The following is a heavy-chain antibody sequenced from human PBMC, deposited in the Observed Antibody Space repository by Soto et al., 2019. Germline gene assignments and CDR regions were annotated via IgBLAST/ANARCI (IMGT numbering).Heavy chain of an antibody. D-gene: IGHD3-10*01. CDR2: IYYSGST. J-gene: IGHJ5*02. V-gene: IGHV4-61*01. CDR1: GGSVSSGSYY. Sequence: PSETLSLTCTVSGGSVSSGSYYWSWIRQPPGKGLEWIGYIYYSGSTNYNPSLKSRVTISVDTSKNQFSLKLSSVTAADTAVYYCARDRITMVRGVIKNWFDPWGQGTLVTVSS. CDR3: ARDRITMVRGVIKNWFDP.